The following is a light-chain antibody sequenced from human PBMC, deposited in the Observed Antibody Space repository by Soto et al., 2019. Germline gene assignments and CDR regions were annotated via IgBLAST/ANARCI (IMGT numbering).Light chain of an antibody. J-gene: IGKJ4*01. V-gene: IGKV1-12*01. CDR1: QGISSW. Sequence: DIQMTQSPSSVSASVGDRVIITCRASQGISSWLVWYQQKLGEAPKILIFAASRLQSGVPSRFSSSGSGTDFTLTISSLQPEDFGTSFCQQADSFPLTFGGGTKVEIK. CDR3: QQADSFPLT. CDR2: AAS.